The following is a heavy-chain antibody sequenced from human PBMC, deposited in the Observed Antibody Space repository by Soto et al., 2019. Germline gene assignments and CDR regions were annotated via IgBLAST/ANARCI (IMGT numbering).Heavy chain of an antibody. D-gene: IGHD3-10*01. CDR3: ARDIITVIGGQIYYYFGMDV. CDR1: GGSFREYY. Sequence: SETLSLICAVGGGSFREYYWSWIRQPPGKGLEWIGEINQSGTTHYNPSLKRRLNITIDTSKNQFSLKLTSVTAADTATYYCARDIITVIGGQIYYYFGMDVWGQGTTVTVSS. V-gene: IGHV4-34*01. J-gene: IGHJ6*02. CDR2: INQSGTT.